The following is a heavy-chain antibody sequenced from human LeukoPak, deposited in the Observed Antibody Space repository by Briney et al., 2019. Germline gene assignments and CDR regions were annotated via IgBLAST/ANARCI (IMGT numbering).Heavy chain of an antibody. J-gene: IGHJ4*02. CDR1: GGSISSYY. D-gene: IGHD2-21*02. Sequence: SETLSLTCTVSGGSISSYYWSWIRQPAGKGLEWIGRIYTSGTTNYNPSLKSRVTMSVDTSKSQFSLKLTSVTAADTAVYYCARGPYCGGDCYFDYWGQGTLVTASS. CDR2: IYTSGTT. V-gene: IGHV4-4*07. CDR3: ARGPYCGGDCYFDY.